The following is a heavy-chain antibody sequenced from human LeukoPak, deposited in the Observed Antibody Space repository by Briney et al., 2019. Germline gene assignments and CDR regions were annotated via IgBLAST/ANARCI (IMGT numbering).Heavy chain of an antibody. Sequence: PGGSLRLSCAACGFTLSNHWMHWVRHAPGKGQVWVSRINSYGSSTRYADSVKCRFTISIDNAKNTMYLQMNSLRAEDTSVYYCARVAASSVCPFDYWGQGTLVTVSS. V-gene: IGHV3-74*01. J-gene: IGHJ4*02. CDR2: INSYGSST. D-gene: IGHD6-19*01. CDR3: ARVAASSVCPFDY. CDR1: GFTLSNHW.